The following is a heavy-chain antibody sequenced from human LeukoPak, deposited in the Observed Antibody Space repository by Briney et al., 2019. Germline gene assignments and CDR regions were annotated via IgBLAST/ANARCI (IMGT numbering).Heavy chain of an antibody. CDR1: GGTFSSYA. CDR3: ARYSVEYGPWFPDF. CDR2: IIPIFGTA. Sequence: SVKVSCKASGGTFSSYAISWVRQAPGQGLEWMGGIIPIFGTANYAQKFQGRVTITADKSTSTAYMELSRLTSDDTAVYYCARYSVEYGPWFPDFWGQGTLVTVSS. D-gene: IGHD3-9*01. V-gene: IGHV1-69*06. J-gene: IGHJ4*02.